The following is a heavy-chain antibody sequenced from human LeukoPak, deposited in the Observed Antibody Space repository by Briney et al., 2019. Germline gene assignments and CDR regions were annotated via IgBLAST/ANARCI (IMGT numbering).Heavy chain of an antibody. J-gene: IGHJ1*01. V-gene: IGHV1-18*01. Sequence: ASVKVSCKVSGYTLTELSMHWVRQAPGKGLEWMGWISAYNGNTNYAQKLQGRVTMTTDTSTSTAYMELRSLRSDDTAVYYCARARYSSGWWVYWGQGTLVTVSS. CDR2: ISAYNGNT. CDR1: GYTLTELS. CDR3: ARARYSSGWWVY. D-gene: IGHD6-19*01.